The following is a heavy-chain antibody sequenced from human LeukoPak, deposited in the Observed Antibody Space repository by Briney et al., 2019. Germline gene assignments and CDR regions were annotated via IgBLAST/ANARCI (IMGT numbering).Heavy chain of an antibody. V-gene: IGHV3-64*01. Sequence: PGGSLRLSCAASGFTFSSYAMHWVRQAPGKGLEYVSAISSNGGSTYYANSVKGRFTISRDNSKNTLYLQMGGLRAEDMAVYYCARGAVVVVAATLGAFDIWGQGTMVTVSS. CDR2: ISSNGGST. CDR3: ARGAVVVVAATLGAFDI. D-gene: IGHD2-15*01. CDR1: GFTFSSYA. J-gene: IGHJ3*02.